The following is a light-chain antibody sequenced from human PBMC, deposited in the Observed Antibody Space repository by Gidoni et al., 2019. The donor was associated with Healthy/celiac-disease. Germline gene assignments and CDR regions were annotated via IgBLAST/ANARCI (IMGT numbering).Light chain of an antibody. J-gene: IGLJ2*01. Sequence: SYELTQPPSVSVSPGQTASITCSGDKLGDKYACWYQQKPGQSPVLVIYHDSKRPSGIPERFSGSTSGNTATLTISGTQAMDEADYYCQAWDSSTEVVFGGGTKLTVL. CDR1: KLGDKY. CDR2: HDS. V-gene: IGLV3-1*01. CDR3: QAWDSSTEVV.